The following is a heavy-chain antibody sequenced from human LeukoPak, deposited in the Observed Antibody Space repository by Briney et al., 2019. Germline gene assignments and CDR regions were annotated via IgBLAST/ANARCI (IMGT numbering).Heavy chain of an antibody. Sequence: TGGSLRLSCAAPGFTFSSYSMNWVRQAPGKGLEWVSSISSSSSYIYYADSVKGRFTISRDNAKNSLYLQMNSLRAEDTAVYYCARDQGTISRRFDPWGQGTLVTVSS. CDR1: GFTFSSYS. J-gene: IGHJ5*02. V-gene: IGHV3-21*01. CDR2: ISSSSSYI. CDR3: ARDQGTISRRFDP. D-gene: IGHD3-3*01.